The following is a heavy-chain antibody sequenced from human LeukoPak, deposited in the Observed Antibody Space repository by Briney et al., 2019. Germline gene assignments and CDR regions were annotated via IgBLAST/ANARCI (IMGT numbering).Heavy chain of an antibody. J-gene: IGHJ4*02. CDR2: ISGSGTST. CDR1: GLTFRIYA. CDR3: EGTYYYDSSDDY. Sequence: GGSLRLSCAASGLTFRIYAIRWARQAPGKGLEWVLAISGSGTSTYYADSVKGRFTISRDNSKNTLYLQMDSLRAEDTAVYYCEGTYYYDSSDDYWGQGTLVTVSS. D-gene: IGHD3-22*01. V-gene: IGHV3-23*01.